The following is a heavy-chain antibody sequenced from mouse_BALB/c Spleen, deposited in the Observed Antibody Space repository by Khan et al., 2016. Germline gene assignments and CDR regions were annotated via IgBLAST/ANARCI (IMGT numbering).Heavy chain of an antibody. CDR1: GFSLTGYG. J-gene: IGHJ2*01. Sequence: VQLQESGPGLVAPSQSLSITCTVSGFSLTGYGVNWVRQPPGKGLEWLGKIWAEGRKEYNSAHKSRVSIRKDNSKSQVVLKMNSMQTDDTANYYCPSDYYSVPYWGQGT. CDR2: IWAEGRK. CDR3: PSDYYSVPY. V-gene: IGHV2-6-7*01. D-gene: IGHD1-1*01.